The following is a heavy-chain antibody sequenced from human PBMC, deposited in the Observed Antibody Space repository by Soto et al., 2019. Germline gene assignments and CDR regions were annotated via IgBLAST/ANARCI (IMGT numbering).Heavy chain of an antibody. Sequence: GGSLSLPCAASGFSFTSYNMDWVRQAPGRGLEWVAAIARGGNYILYADSVKGRFTISRDDAKNSLYLLMDSLRAEDTAVYYCARHRSGGDCLPLNYYAMDVWGRGTTVTVSS. CDR3: ARHRSGGDCLPLNYYAMDV. V-gene: IGHV3-21*01. J-gene: IGHJ6*02. CDR2: IARGGNYI. D-gene: IGHD2-21*02. CDR1: GFSFTSYN.